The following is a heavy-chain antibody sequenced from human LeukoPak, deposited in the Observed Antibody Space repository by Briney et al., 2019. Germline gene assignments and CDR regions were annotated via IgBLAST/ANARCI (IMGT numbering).Heavy chain of an antibody. CDR2: IIPIFGTA. V-gene: IGHV1-69*13. CDR3: ARGVTMVRGVYYMDV. J-gene: IGHJ6*03. D-gene: IGHD3-10*01. Sequence: SVKVSCKASGGTFSSYAISWVRQAPGQGLEWMGGIIPIFGTANYAQKFQGRVTVTADESTSTAYMELSGLRSEDTAVYYCARGVTMVRGVYYMDVWGKGTTVTISS. CDR1: GGTFSSYA.